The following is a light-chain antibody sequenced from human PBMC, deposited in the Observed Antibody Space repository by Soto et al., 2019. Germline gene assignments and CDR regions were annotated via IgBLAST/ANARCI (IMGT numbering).Light chain of an antibody. Sequence: QSVLTQPPSVSGAPGQRVTISCTGSSSNIGAGYDVHWYQQLPGTAPKRLVYGNNNRPSGVPDRFSGSKSGTSASLAITGLQAEDEADYYCQSYDSSLSGHVVFGGGTKLTVL. CDR2: GNN. V-gene: IGLV1-40*01. CDR1: SSNIGAGYD. J-gene: IGLJ2*01. CDR3: QSYDSSLSGHVV.